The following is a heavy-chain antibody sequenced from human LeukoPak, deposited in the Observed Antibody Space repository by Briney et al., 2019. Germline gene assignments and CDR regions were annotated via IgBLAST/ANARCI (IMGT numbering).Heavy chain of an antibody. CDR3: ARCGGRSWYFDY. V-gene: IGHV1-69*04. CDR2: IIPILGIA. J-gene: IGHJ4*02. CDR1: GGTFSSYA. D-gene: IGHD6-13*01. Sequence: ASVKVSCKASGGTFSSYAISWVRQAPGQGLEWMGRIIPILGIANYAQKFQGRVTITADNSTSTAYMELSSLRSEDTAVYYCARCGGRSWYFDYWGQGTLVTVSS.